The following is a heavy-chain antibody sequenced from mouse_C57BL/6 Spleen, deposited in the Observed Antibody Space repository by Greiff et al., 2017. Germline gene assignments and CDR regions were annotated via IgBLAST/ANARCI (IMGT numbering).Heavy chain of an antibody. Sequence: VQLQQPGAELVMPGASVKLSCKASGYTFTSYWMHWVKQRPGQGLEWIGEIDPSGSYTNYNQKFKGKSTLTVDKSSSTAYMQLSSLTSEDSSVYYWVYYPGFAYWGQETLVTVSA. CDR3: VYYPGFAY. V-gene: IGHV1-69*01. J-gene: IGHJ3*01. D-gene: IGHD2-1*01. CDR2: IDPSGSYT. CDR1: GYTFTSYW.